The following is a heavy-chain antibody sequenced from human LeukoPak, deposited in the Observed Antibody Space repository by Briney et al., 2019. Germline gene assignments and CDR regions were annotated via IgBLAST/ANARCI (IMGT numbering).Heavy chain of an antibody. V-gene: IGHV3-33*01. CDR1: GFTFSTYG. Sequence: GGSLRLSCAASGFTFSTYGMHWVRQAPGKGLECVAGIWEDGSNIYYADSVKGRFIISRDNSKNTLYLQMNSLRAEDTAVYYCARAGYNSGWYEYWGQGTLVTVSS. J-gene: IGHJ4*02. CDR3: ARAGYNSGWYEY. D-gene: IGHD6-19*01. CDR2: IWEDGSNI.